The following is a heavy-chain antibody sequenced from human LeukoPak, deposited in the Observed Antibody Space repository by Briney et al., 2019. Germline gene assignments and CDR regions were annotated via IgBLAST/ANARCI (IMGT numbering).Heavy chain of an antibody. CDR3: ARLAQTPYFDL. D-gene: IGHD2-15*01. CDR2: LKPDGSDK. Sequence: GGSLRLSCAVSGFTFTNYWMSWVRQAPGKGLEWVANLKPDGSDKYYVDTVKGRFTISRDNAKNSLYLYMNNLRADDTAVYYCARLAQTPYFDLWGRGTLVTVSS. V-gene: IGHV3-7*01. CDR1: GFTFTNYW. J-gene: IGHJ2*01.